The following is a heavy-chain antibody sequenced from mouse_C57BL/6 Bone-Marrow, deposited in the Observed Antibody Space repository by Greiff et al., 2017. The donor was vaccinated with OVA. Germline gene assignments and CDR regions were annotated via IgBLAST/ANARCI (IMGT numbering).Heavy chain of an antibody. J-gene: IGHJ2*01. D-gene: IGHD1-1*02. CDR1: GFTFSSYG. CDR2: ISSGGSYT. Sequence: EVQVVESGGDLVKPGGSLTLSCAASGFTFSSYGMSWVRQTPDKRLEWVATISSGGSYTYYPDSVKGRFTISRDNAKNTLYLQMSSLKSEDTAMYYCARLGVVYFDYWGQGTTLTVSS. CDR3: ARLGVVYFDY. V-gene: IGHV5-6*01.